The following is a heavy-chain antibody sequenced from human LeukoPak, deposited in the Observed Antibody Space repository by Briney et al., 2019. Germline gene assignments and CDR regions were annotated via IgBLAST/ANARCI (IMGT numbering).Heavy chain of an antibody. J-gene: IGHJ3*01. CDR3: ARVATIFGVVS. V-gene: IGHV4-59*01. D-gene: IGHD3-3*01. Sequence: KPSETLSLTCTVSGGSTSSYYWSWIRQPPGKGLEWIGYIYYSGSTNYNPSLKSRVTISVDTSKNQFSLKLSSVTAADTAVYYCARVATIFGVVSWGQGTMVTVSS. CDR1: GGSTSSYY. CDR2: IYYSGST.